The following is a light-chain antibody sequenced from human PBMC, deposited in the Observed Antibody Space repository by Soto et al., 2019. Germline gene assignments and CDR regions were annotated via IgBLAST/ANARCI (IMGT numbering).Light chain of an antibody. J-gene: IGKJ1*01. V-gene: IGKV3-20*01. CDR3: QLYGTSRT. CDR2: AVS. Sequence: ETLLTQSPGTLYSSPGERATLSCRASQSLGSDYLAGYQQKPGQAPRLLIYAVSSRATDIPDRFNGSGSGTDFTLTISRLEQEDFAMYYCQLYGTSRTFGQETKVEI. CDR1: QSLGSDY.